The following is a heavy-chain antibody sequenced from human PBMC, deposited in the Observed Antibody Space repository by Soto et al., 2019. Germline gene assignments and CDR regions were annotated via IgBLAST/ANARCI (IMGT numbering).Heavy chain of an antibody. CDR1: GDSISSADYY. CDR3: ARDLWVEPELYYYGMDV. Sequence: PSETLSHTCTVSGDSISSADYYWSWIRQTPGKGLEWIGHIFYSGTTYYNPSPKSRLTISVDTSKNHFSLRLTSVTAADTAVYYCARDLWVEPELYYYGMDVWGQGTTVTVSS. CDR2: IFYSGTT. V-gene: IGHV4-30-4*01. D-gene: IGHD1-1*01. J-gene: IGHJ6*02.